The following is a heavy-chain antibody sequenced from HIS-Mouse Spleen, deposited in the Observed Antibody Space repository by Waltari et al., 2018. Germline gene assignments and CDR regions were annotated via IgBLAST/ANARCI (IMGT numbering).Heavy chain of an antibody. J-gene: IGHJ3*02. Sequence: QVQLVESGGGVVQPGRSLRLSCAASGFPFSIYAMHWVRKAPGQGLEWVAVRADEGRKKYYADSVKGRITSSRDNSKNTLYLQMNSLRAEDTAVYYCARVNGIAVAGTDAFDIWGQGTMVTVSS. CDR2: RADEGRKK. D-gene: IGHD6-19*01. CDR1: GFPFSIYA. CDR3: ARVNGIAVAGTDAFDI. V-gene: IGHV3-30*04.